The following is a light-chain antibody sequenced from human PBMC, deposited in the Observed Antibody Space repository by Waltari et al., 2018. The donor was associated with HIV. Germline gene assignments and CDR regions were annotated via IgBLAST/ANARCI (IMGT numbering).Light chain of an antibody. CDR2: GAS. CDR1: QSVSSKY. CDR3: QQYGSSLPLT. V-gene: IGKV3-20*01. Sequence: EIVLTQSPGTLSLSPGERATLSCRASQSVSSKYLAWYQQKPGQTPRLLIYGASNRAAGIPDRFSGSGSGTDFTLTISRLEPEDFAVYYCQQYGSSLPLTFGGGTKVEIK. J-gene: IGKJ4*01.